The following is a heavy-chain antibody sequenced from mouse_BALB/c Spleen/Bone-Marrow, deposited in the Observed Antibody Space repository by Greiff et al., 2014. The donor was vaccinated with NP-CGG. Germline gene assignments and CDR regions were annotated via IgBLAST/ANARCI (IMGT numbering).Heavy chain of an antibody. V-gene: IGHV1-77*01. CDR1: GYTFTDYI. CDR3: ARRKNVWFAY. Sequence: QVQLQQPGPELVKPGASVKMSCKASGYTFTDYIISWVKQRVGQGLEWIGEIYPGTGSTYYNEKFKGKATLTADKSSNIAYMQLSSLTSEDSAVYFCARRKNVWFAYWGQGTLVTVFA. CDR2: IYPGTGST. J-gene: IGHJ3*01.